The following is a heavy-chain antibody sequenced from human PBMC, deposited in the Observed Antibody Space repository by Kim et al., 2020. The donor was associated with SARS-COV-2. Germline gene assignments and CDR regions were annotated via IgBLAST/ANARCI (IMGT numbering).Heavy chain of an antibody. CDR2: IYYSGST. J-gene: IGHJ4*02. V-gene: IGHV4-39*01. D-gene: IGHD6-25*01. CDR1: GGSISSSSYY. CDR3: ARLVAAEGYFDY. Sequence: SETLSLTCTVSGGSISSSSYYWGWIRQPPGKGLEWIGSIYYSGSTYYNPSLKSRVTISVDTSKNQFSLKLSSVTAADTAVYYCARLVAAEGYFDYWGQGTLVTVSS.